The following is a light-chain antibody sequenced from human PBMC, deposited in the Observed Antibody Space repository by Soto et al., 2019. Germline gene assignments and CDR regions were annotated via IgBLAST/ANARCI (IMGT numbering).Light chain of an antibody. Sequence: QSVLTQPASVSGSPGQSITISCTGTSSDVGRYNFVSWYQQHPGKAPKLMISDVSNRPSGISNRFSGSKSGNTASLTISGLQAEDVADYYCSSYTSSSTRVFGTGTKLTVL. J-gene: IGLJ1*01. CDR3: SSYTSSSTRV. CDR2: DVS. V-gene: IGLV2-14*01. CDR1: SSDVGRYNF.